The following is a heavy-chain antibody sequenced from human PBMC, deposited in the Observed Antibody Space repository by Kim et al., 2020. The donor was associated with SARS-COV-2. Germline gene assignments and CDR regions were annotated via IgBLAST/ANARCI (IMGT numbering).Heavy chain of an antibody. CDR2: ISSSSSYI. Sequence: GGSLRLSCAASGFTFSSYSMNWVRQAPGKGLEWLSSISSSSSYIYYADSVKGRFTISRDNAKNSLYLQMNSLRAEDTAVYYCARDGAAAGRSYYYYGMDVWGQGTTVTVSS. CDR1: GFTFSSYS. J-gene: IGHJ6*02. V-gene: IGHV3-21*01. D-gene: IGHD6-13*01. CDR3: ARDGAAAGRSYYYYGMDV.